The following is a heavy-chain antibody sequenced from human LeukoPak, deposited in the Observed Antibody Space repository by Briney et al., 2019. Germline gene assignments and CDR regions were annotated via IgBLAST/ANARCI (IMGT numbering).Heavy chain of an antibody. CDR3: ARASPPRGYYDSSGLNY. CDR1: GYTFTGSY. J-gene: IGHJ4*02. D-gene: IGHD3-22*01. V-gene: IGHV1-2*02. CDR2: INPNSGGT. Sequence: SVKVSCKASGYTFTGSYMHWVRQAPGQGLEWMGWINPNSGGTNYAQRFQGRVTMTRDTSISTAYMELSSLRSDDTAVYYCARASPPRGYYDSSGLNYWGQGTLVTVSS.